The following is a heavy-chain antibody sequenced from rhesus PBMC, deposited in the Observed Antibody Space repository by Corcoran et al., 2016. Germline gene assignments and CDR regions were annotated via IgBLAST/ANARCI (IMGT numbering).Heavy chain of an antibody. J-gene: IGHJ4*01. CDR1: GFTFSSYG. D-gene: IGHD2-33*01. Sequence: EVQLVETGGGLVQPGGSLKLSCAASGFTFSSYGLRWVRQAPGKGREGVTAINSGGGSTYYAESVKGRFTISRDNSKNTLSLQMNSQRAEDTAVYYCAKLKDTGYWGQGVLVTVSS. CDR2: INSGGGST. CDR3: AKLKDTGY. V-gene: IGHV3S5*01.